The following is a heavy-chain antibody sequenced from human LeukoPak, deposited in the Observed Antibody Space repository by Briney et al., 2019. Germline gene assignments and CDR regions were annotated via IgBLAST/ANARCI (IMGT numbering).Heavy chain of an antibody. CDR1: GFTFSSYW. Sequence: PGGSLRLSCAASGFTFSSYWMSWVRQAPGKGLEWVANIKQDGSEKYYVDSVKGRFTTSRDNAKNSLYLQMNSLRAEDTAVYYCARYSGSYEVNYYYYYGMDVWGQGTTVTVSS. CDR2: IKQDGSEK. J-gene: IGHJ6*02. D-gene: IGHD1-26*01. V-gene: IGHV3-7*03. CDR3: ARYSGSYEVNYYYYYGMDV.